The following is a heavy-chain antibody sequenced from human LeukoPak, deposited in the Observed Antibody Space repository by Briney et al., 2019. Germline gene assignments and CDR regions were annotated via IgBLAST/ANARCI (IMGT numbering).Heavy chain of an antibody. J-gene: IGHJ6*03. CDR3: AKNRRNLGRTLQRHYMDV. D-gene: IGHD1-14*01. V-gene: IGHV3-48*03. CDR1: GFTFSSYE. Sequence: GGSLRLSCAASGFTFSSYEMNWVRQAPGKGLEWVSYISSSGSTIYYADSVKGRFTISRDNSKNTLYLQMDGLRPEDTAIYYCAKNRRNLGRTLQRHYMDVWGKGTTVAVSS. CDR2: ISSSGSTI.